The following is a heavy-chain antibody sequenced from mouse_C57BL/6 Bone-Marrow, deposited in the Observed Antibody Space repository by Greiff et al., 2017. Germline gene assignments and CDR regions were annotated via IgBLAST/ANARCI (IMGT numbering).Heavy chain of an antibody. V-gene: IGHV1-69*01. CDR3: ARPFAY. CDR1: GYTFTSYW. Sequence: VQLQQPGAELVMPGASVKLSCKASGYTFTSYWMHWVKQRPGQGLEWIGEFDPSDSYTNYNQKLKGKSTLTVDKSSITAYMQLSSLTSEDSAVYYCARPFAYWGQGTLVTVSA. CDR2: FDPSDSYT. J-gene: IGHJ3*01.